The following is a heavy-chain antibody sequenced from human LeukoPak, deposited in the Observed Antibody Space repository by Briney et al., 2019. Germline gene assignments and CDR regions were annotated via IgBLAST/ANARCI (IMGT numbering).Heavy chain of an antibody. J-gene: IGHJ5*02. V-gene: IGHV3-11*06. Sequence: GESLRLSCAASGFTFSDYYMSWIRQAPGKGLEWVSYISSSSSYTNYADSVKGRFSISRDNAKNTLHLQMNSLRAEDTAVYYCARGVPPCFDPWGQGTLVTVSS. CDR3: ARGVPPCFDP. D-gene: IGHD3-10*01. CDR1: GFTFSDYY. CDR2: ISSSSSYT.